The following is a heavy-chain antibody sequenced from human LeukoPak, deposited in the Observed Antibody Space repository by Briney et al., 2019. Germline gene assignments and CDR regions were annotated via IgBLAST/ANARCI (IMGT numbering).Heavy chain of an antibody. Sequence: SQTLSLTCTVSGGSISSGSYYWSWIRQPAGKGLERIGRIYTSGSTNYNPSLKSRVTMSVDTSKNQFSLKLSSVTAADTAVYYCARDRIAAAGLYYFDYWGQGTLVTVSS. D-gene: IGHD6-13*01. J-gene: IGHJ4*02. V-gene: IGHV4-61*02. CDR1: GGSISSGSYY. CDR3: ARDRIAAAGLYYFDY. CDR2: IYTSGST.